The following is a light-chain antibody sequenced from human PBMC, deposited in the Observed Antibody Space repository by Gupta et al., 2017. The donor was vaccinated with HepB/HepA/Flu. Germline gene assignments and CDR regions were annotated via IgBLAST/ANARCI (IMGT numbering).Light chain of an antibody. V-gene: IGLV1-47*01. J-gene: IGLJ1*01. Sequence: QSVLTQPPSASGTPGQSVTISCSGSRSTIGSNYVYWFKQLPGTSPKLVVYTSNQRPSGVPGRFSGSKSDTSASLAIXGXRSEDEXEYYCAASDASLSGGVFGTGTTLTVL. CDR1: RSTIGSNY. CDR3: AASDASLSGGV. CDR2: TSN.